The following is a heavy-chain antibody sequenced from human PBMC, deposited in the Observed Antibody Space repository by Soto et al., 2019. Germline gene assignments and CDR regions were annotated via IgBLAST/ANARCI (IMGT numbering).Heavy chain of an antibody. V-gene: IGHV1-2*02. CDR1: GYTFTGHY. Sequence: QVQLVQSGAEVKKPGASVKVSCKASGYTFTGHYIHWVRQAPEQGPEWMGEIGPESGATRFAQKFQGRVTMTRDMSITTVYMELNNLSPDDTAVYYCGRGRSGQIVVFYWGQGTPVTVSS. J-gene: IGHJ4*02. D-gene: IGHD5-12*01. CDR2: IGPESGAT. CDR3: GRGRSGQIVVFY.